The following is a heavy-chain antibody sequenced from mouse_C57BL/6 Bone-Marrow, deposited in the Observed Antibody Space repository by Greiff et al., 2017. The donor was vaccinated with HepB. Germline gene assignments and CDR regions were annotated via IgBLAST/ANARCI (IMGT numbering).Heavy chain of an antibody. CDR3: ASHDYHWYFDV. CDR1: GYSITSGYY. V-gene: IGHV3-6*01. Sequence: EVKLVESGPGLVKPSQSLSLTCSVTGYSITSGYYWNWIRQFPGNKLEWMGYISYDGSNNYNPSLKNRISITRDTSKNQFFLKLNSVTTEDTATYYCASHDYHWYFDVWGTGTTVTVSS. D-gene: IGHD2-4*01. J-gene: IGHJ1*03. CDR2: ISYDGSN.